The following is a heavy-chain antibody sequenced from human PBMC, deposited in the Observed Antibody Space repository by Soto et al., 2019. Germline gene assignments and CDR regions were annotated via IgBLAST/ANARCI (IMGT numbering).Heavy chain of an antibody. CDR3: ARTRRDGNNPYY. D-gene: IGHD1-1*01. CDR2: IFSNDEK. J-gene: IGHJ4*02. V-gene: IGHV2-26*01. CDR1: GFSLSNAGMG. Sequence: TETLTLTCTVSGFSLSNAGMGVSWIRQPPGKALEWLAHIFSNDEKSYSTSLKSRLTISKDTSKSQVVLIMTNMELLDTGIYYCARTRRDGNNPYYWGQGTLVTVSS.